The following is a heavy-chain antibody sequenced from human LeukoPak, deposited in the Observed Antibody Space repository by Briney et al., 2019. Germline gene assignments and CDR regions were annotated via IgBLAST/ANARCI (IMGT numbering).Heavy chain of an antibody. CDR3: ARESGPDFWSGYRYYFDY. J-gene: IGHJ4*02. D-gene: IGHD3-3*01. V-gene: IGHV3-23*01. Sequence: GGSLRLSCAASGFTFSSYAMSWVRQAPGKGLEWVSAISGSGGSTYYADSVKGRFTISRDNSKNTLYPQMNSLRAEDTAVYYCARESGPDFWSGYRYYFDYWGQGTLVTVSS. CDR2: ISGSGGST. CDR1: GFTFSSYA.